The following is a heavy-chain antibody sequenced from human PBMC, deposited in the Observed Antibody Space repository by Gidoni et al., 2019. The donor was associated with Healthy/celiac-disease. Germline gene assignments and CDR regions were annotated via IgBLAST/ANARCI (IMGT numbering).Heavy chain of an antibody. D-gene: IGHD2-15*01. CDR3: ASTLGYCSGGSCYRGAFDI. CDR1: GYTFTSYY. CDR2: INPSGGST. Sequence: QVQLVQSGAEVKKPGASVKVSCKASGYTFTSYYMHWVRQAPGQGLEWMGIINPSGGSTSYEQKFQGRVTMTRDTSTITVYMELSSLRSEDTAVYYWASTLGYCSGGSCYRGAFDIWGQGTMVTVSS. J-gene: IGHJ3*02. V-gene: IGHV1-46*01.